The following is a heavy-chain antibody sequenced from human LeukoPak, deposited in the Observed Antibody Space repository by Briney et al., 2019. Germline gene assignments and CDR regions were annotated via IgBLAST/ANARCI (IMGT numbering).Heavy chain of an antibody. CDR3: ARESSSGYLPLDY. CDR1: GFTFSSYS. Sequence: GGSLRLSCAGSGFTFSSYSMNWVRQAPGKGLEWVSSISSSSYIYYADSVKGRFTISRDNAKNSLYLQMNSLRAEDTAVYYCARESSSGYLPLDYWGQGTLVTVSS. J-gene: IGHJ4*02. D-gene: IGHD3-22*01. V-gene: IGHV3-21*01. CDR2: ISSSSYI.